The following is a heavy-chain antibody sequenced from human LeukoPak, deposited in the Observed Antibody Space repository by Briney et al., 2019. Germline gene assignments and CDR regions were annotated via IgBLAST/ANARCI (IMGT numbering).Heavy chain of an antibody. CDR3: ARHRDTWGYYFDY. V-gene: IGHV4-59*08. Sequence: PSETLSLTCTVSGGSISSYYWSWIRQPPGKGLEWIGYIYYSGSTNYNPSLKSRVTISVDTSKNQFSQKLSSVTAADTAVYYCARHRDTWGYYFDYWGQGTLVTVSS. CDR2: IYYSGST. D-gene: IGHD3-16*01. CDR1: GGSISSYY. J-gene: IGHJ4*02.